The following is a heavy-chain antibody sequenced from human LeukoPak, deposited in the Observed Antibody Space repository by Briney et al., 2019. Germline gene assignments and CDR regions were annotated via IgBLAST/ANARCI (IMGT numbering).Heavy chain of an antibody. D-gene: IGHD5-18*01. CDR2: INPNSGGT. J-gene: IGHJ4*02. CDR1: GYTFTGYY. CDR3: ARVDTAMVPSWDFDY. V-gene: IGHV1-2*02. Sequence: ASVKVSCKASGYTFTGYYMHWVRQAPGQGHEWMGWINPNSGGTNYAQKFRGRVTMTRDTSISTAYMELSRLRSDDTAVYYCARVDTAMVPSWDFDYWGQGTLVTVSS.